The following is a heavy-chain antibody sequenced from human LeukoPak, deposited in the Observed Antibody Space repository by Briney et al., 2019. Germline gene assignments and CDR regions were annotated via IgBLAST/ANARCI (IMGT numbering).Heavy chain of an antibody. CDR2: IYHSGST. V-gene: IGHV4-30-2*01. CDR1: SGSISSGGYY. CDR3: ARETRYCSSTSCLDYYYMDV. Sequence: TSETLSLTCTVSSGSISSGGYYWSWIRQPPGKGLEWIGYIYHSGSTYYNPSLKSRVTISIDRSKNQFSLKLSSVTAADTAVYYCARETRYCSSTSCLDYYYMDVWGKGTTVTVSS. J-gene: IGHJ6*03. D-gene: IGHD2-2*01.